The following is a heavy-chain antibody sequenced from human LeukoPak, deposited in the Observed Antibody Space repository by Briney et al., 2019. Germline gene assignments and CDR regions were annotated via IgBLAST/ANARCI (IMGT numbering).Heavy chain of an antibody. V-gene: IGHV4-61*09. CDR1: GGSISSGSYY. D-gene: IGHD3-16*01. Sequence: TLSLTCTVSGGSISSGSYYWTWIRQPAGKGLEWIGHIYTSGSTNYNPSLKSRVTISVDTSKNQFSLKLSSVTAADTAVYYCARHSRVGRGLDYWGQGTLVTVSS. J-gene: IGHJ4*02. CDR3: ARHSRVGRGLDY. CDR2: IYTSGST.